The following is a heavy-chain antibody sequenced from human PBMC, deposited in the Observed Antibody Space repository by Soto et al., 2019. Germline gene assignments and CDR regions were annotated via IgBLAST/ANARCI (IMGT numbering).Heavy chain of an antibody. J-gene: IGHJ4*02. CDR2: INGGNGNT. V-gene: IGHV1-3*05. CDR3: ARDGGYIAARLTDDY. CDR1: GYTFTTYA. Sequence: QVQLVQSGAEEKKPGASVRVSCKASGYTFTTYAMHWVRQAPGQSLEWMGWINGGNGNTKYSQKFQGRVTITRDTSASTAYMELSSLRSEDTAVYYCARDGGYIAARLTDDYWGQGTLFTVSS. D-gene: IGHD6-6*01.